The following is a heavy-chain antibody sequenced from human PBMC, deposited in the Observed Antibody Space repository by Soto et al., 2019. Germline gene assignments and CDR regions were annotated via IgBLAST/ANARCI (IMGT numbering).Heavy chain of an antibody. J-gene: IGHJ6*02. CDR3: ARGYCSGSHCLNHNSSYGFDV. V-gene: IGHV4-31*03. CDR1: GGSINSGGYH. Sequence: QVQLQESGPGLVKPSQTLSLTCTVSGGSINSGGYHWSWVRQHPGKGLEWIGYIYYRGSTYYNPSLQSRVLLSVDPSKNQFSMKLSSVTDADTAVYYCARGYCSGSHCLNHNSSYGFDVWGQGTTVTVSS. D-gene: IGHD2-15*01. CDR2: IYYRGST.